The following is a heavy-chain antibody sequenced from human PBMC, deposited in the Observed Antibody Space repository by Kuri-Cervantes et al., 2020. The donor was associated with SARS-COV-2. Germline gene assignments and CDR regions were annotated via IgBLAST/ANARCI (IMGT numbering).Heavy chain of an antibody. V-gene: IGHV1-69*13. CDR3: AREQPDATFFDY. D-gene: IGHD6-13*01. CDR2: IIPIFGTA. J-gene: IGHJ4*02. Sequence: SVKVSCKASGGTFSSYATSWVRQAPGQGLEWMGRIIPIFGTANYAQKFQGRVAITADESTSTAYMELSSLRSEDTAVYYCAREQPDATFFDYWGQGTLVTVSS. CDR1: GGTFSSYA.